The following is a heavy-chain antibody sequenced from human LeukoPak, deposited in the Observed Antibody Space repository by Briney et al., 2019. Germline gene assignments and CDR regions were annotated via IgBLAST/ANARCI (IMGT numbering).Heavy chain of an antibody. J-gene: IGHJ4*02. D-gene: IGHD2-2*01. CDR2: IIPIFGTA. Sequence: GASVKVSCKASGGTFSSYAISWVRQAPGQGLEWMGGIIPIFGTANYAQKFQGRVTITADESTSTAYMELSSLRSEDTAVYYCARGLGDCSSTSCSKTDYFDYWGQGTLATVSS. V-gene: IGHV1-69*13. CDR3: ARGLGDCSSTSCSKTDYFDY. CDR1: GGTFSSYA.